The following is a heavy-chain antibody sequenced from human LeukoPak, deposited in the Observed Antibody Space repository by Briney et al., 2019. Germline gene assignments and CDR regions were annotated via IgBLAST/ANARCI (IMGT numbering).Heavy chain of an antibody. Sequence: GGSLRLSCAASGFTFSSYAMHWVRQAPGKGLEWVAIISYDGSNKYYADSVKGRFTISRDNSKNTLYLQMNSLRAEDTAVYYCARALDEGARFDYWGQGTLVTVSS. V-gene: IGHV3-30-3*01. J-gene: IGHJ4*02. CDR2: ISYDGSNK. CDR3: ARALDEGARFDY. CDR1: GFTFSSYA.